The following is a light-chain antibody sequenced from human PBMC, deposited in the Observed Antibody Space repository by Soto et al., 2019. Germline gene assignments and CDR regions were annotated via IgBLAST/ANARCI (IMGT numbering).Light chain of an antibody. CDR3: SSYTSSSPYV. CDR2: DVS. Sequence: QSALTQPASVSGSPGQSITISCTGTSSDVGGYNYVSWYQQHPGKANKLMIYDVSNRPSGVSNRFSGSKSGNTASLTISGLQAEDEADYYCSSYTSSSPYVFGTGTKVTVL. CDR1: SSDVGGYNY. J-gene: IGLJ1*01. V-gene: IGLV2-14*01.